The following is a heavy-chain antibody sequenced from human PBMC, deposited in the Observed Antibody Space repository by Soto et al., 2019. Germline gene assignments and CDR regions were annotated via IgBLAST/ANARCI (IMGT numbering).Heavy chain of an antibody. Sequence: SETLSLTCAVYGGSFSGYYWSWIRQPPGKGLEWIGEINHSGSTNYNPSLKSRGTISVDTSKNQFSLKLSSVTAAETAVYYCARGMGEYWGPGTLVTVSS. CDR3: ARGMGEY. D-gene: IGHD3-16*01. V-gene: IGHV4-34*01. J-gene: IGHJ4*02. CDR1: GGSFSGYY. CDR2: INHSGST.